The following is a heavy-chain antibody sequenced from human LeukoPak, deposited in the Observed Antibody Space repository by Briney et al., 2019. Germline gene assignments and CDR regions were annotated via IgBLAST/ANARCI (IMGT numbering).Heavy chain of an antibody. CDR1: GGSFSGYY. V-gene: IGHV4-34*01. CDR2: ISHSGST. J-gene: IGHJ4*02. D-gene: IGHD1-1*01. CDR3: AVGWKEYYFDY. Sequence: NPSETLSLTCAVYGGSFSGYYWSWIRQPPGKGLEWIGEISHSGSTNYNPSLKSRVTISVDTSKNQFSLKLSSVTAADTAVYYCAVGWKEYYFDYWGQGTLVTVSS.